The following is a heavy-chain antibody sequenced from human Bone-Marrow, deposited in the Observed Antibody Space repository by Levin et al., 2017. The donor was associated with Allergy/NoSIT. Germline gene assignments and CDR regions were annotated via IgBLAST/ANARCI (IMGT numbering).Heavy chain of an antibody. J-gene: IGHJ4*02. CDR1: GFTFSTYG. CDR3: AKRGGHYYDSNAYFDY. V-gene: IGHV3-30*18. Sequence: AGGSLRLSCAASGFTFSTYGMHWVRQAPGKGLEWVAVISYDGNNRYYRDSVKGRFTISRDNSKNTLYLELNSVRAEDTAVYYCAKRGGHYYDSNAYFDYWGQGTLVTVSS. D-gene: IGHD3-22*01. CDR2: ISYDGNNR.